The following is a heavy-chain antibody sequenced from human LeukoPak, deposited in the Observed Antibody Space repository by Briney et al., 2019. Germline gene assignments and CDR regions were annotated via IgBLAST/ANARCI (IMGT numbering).Heavy chain of an antibody. CDR3: ARVRHGDYAENYFDY. CDR2: INPNSGGT. CDR1: GYTFTGYY. D-gene: IGHD4-17*01. V-gene: IGHV1-2*02. J-gene: IGHJ4*02. Sequence: ASVKVSCKASGYTFTGYYMHWVRQAPGQGLEWMGWINPNSGGTNYAQKFQGRVTMTRDTSISTAYMKLSRLRSDDTAVYYCARVRHGDYAENYFDYSGQGTLVTVSS.